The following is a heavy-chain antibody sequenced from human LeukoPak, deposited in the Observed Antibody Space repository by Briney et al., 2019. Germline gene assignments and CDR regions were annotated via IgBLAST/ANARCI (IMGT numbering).Heavy chain of an antibody. V-gene: IGHV3-9*01. Sequence: GRSLRLPCAASGFTFDDYAMHWVRQAPGKGLEWVSGISWNSGSIGYADSVKGRFTISRDNAKNSLYLQMNSLRAEDTALYYCAKDQQIWGAFDIWGQGTMVTVSS. CDR3: AKDQQIWGAFDI. J-gene: IGHJ3*02. CDR1: GFTFDDYA. CDR2: ISWNSGSI. D-gene: IGHD3-16*01.